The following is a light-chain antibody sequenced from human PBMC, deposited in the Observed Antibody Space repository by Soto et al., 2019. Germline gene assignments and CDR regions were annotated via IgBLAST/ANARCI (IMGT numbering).Light chain of an antibody. CDR2: EVT. Sequence: QSALTQPASVSGSPGHSISIFCTGTTNDVGAYNYVSWYQLHPGKAPKVIIPEVTNRPSGVSNRFSGSKSGNTASLTISGLRAEDEADYFCASSSTITPFVFGTGTKLTVL. V-gene: IGLV2-14*01. J-gene: IGLJ1*01. CDR1: TNDVGAYNY. CDR3: ASSSTITPFV.